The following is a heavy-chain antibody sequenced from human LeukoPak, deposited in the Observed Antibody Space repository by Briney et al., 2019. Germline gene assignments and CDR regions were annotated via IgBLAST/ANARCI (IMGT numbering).Heavy chain of an antibody. V-gene: IGHV4-61*02. CDR3: ARCENYYGMDV. CDR2: IYTSGSA. CDR1: GGAISSGSYY. J-gene: IGHJ6*02. Sequence: KTSQTLSLTCTVSGGAISSGSYYWSWSRPPAGKGLEWIGRIYTSGSANYNPSLKRPVPISVHTSKNQFSLKLSSVTAADTAVYYCARCENYYGMDVWGQGTTVTVSS.